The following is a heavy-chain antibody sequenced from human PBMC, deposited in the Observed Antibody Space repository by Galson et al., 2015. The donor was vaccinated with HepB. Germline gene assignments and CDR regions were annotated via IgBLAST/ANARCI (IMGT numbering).Heavy chain of an antibody. Sequence: SLRLSCAASGFTFSSYAMHWVRQAPGKGLEWVAVISYDGSNKYYADSVKGRFTISRDNSKNTLYLQMNSLRAEDTAVYYCARDTPRGYSYGSPPDLNWFDPWGQGTLVTVSS. D-gene: IGHD5-18*01. V-gene: IGHV3-30-3*01. CDR2: ISYDGSNK. CDR1: GFTFSSYA. CDR3: ARDTPRGYSYGSPPDLNWFDP. J-gene: IGHJ5*02.